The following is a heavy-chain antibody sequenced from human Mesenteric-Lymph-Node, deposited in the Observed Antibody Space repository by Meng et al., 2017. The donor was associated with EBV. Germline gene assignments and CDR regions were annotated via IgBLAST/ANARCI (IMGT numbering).Heavy chain of an antibody. CDR1: GYTFTSYA. V-gene: IGHV1-3*01. CDR2: INVGNGDT. J-gene: IGHJ5*02. CDR3: ARDSTGDSRRFDP. Sequence: QVRLVQSGAELKKLGASLKVSCEASGYTFTSYAMHWVRQAPGQRLEWMGWINVGNGDTKYSQKFHGRVTITRDTSATTAYMELRSLTSEDTAVYYCARDSTGDSRRFDPWGQGTLVTVSS. D-gene: IGHD3-22*01.